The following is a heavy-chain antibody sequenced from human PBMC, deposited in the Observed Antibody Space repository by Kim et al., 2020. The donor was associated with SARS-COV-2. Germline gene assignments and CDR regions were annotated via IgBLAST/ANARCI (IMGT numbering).Heavy chain of an antibody. CDR3: ARVDYGGNSGAFDI. D-gene: IGHD4-17*01. Sequence: NPSLESRVTISVDTSKNQFSLKLSSVTAADTAVYYCARVDYGGNSGAFDIWGQGTMVTVSS. J-gene: IGHJ3*02. V-gene: IGHV4-59*01.